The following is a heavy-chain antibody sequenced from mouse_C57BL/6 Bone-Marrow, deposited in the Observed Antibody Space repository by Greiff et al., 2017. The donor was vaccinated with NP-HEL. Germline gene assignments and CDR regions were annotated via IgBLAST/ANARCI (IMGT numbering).Heavy chain of an antibody. V-gene: IGHV1-9*01. Sequence: VQLQQSGAELMKPGASVKLSCKATGYTFTGYWIEWVKQRPGHGLEWIGEILPGSGSTHYNEKFKGKATFTADTSSNTAYMQLSSLTTEDSAIYYCARCPVVSPMNYAMDYWGQGTSVTVSS. J-gene: IGHJ4*01. CDR1: GYTFTGYW. CDR3: ARCPVVSPMNYAMDY. CDR2: ILPGSGST. D-gene: IGHD1-1*01.